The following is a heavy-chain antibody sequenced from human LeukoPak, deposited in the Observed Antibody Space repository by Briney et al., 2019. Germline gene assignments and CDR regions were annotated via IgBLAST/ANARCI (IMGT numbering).Heavy chain of an antibody. CDR2: ISSSKTYI. V-gene: IGHV3-21*01. D-gene: IGHD2-2*01. CDR3: ARGYCSGTSCYMFDS. Sequence: GGSLRLSCAGSGFNFIDNSMHWVRQAPGRGLEWVSSISSSKTYIYYRDSVKGRFTISRDNAKNSLFLQMNSLGVEDTAVYFCARGYCSGTSCYMFDSWGQGTRVIVSS. CDR1: GFNFIDNS. J-gene: IGHJ4*02.